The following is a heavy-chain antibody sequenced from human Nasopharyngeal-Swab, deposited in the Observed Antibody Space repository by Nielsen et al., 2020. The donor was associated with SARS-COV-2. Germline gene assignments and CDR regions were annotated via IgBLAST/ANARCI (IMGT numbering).Heavy chain of an antibody. CDR2: IFPADSDT. CDR1: GSSFTNYW. D-gene: IGHD5-18*01. Sequence: GGSLRLSCKGSGSSFTNYWIGWVRQMPGKGLEWMGIIFPADSDTRYSPSFQGQVTISADKSISTTYLQWSSLQASDTAMYYCARQGGEVRDTALDYWGQGTLVTVSS. CDR3: ARQGGEVRDTALDY. V-gene: IGHV5-51*01. J-gene: IGHJ4*02.